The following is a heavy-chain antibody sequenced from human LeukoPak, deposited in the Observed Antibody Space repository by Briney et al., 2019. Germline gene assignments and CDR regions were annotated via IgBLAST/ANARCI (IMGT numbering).Heavy chain of an antibody. CDR2: IHSGGGT. J-gene: IGHJ4*02. CDR3: ARVPFYDFWSGPGYFDY. D-gene: IGHD3-3*01. CDR1: GFTVGSNY. V-gene: IGHV3-66*01. Sequence: GGSLRLSCAASGFTVGSNYMSWVRQAPGKGLELVSVIHSGGGTYYADSGKGRFTISRDISENTLNLQMNSLRAEDTAVYYCARVPFYDFWSGPGYFDYWGQGTLVTVSS.